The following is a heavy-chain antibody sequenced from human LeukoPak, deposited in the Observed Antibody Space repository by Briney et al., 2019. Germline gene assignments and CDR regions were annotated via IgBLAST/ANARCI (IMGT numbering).Heavy chain of an antibody. CDR2: MSYDGSNK. D-gene: IGHD3-3*01. Sequence: GGSLRLSCAASRFTFSSFSMHWVRQAPGKGLEWVAVMSYDGSNKNYADSVKGRFTISRDNSKNTLYLQMNSLRAEDTAVYYCAKGGGEDTYYDFWSGTPHFDYWGQGTLVTVSS. V-gene: IGHV3-30-3*01. CDR3: AKGGGEDTYYDFWSGTPHFDY. CDR1: RFTFSSFS. J-gene: IGHJ4*02.